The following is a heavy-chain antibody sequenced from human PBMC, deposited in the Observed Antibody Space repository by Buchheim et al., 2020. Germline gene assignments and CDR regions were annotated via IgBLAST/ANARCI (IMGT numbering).Heavy chain of an antibody. J-gene: IGHJ3*02. CDR1: GFTFSSYG. V-gene: IGHV3-30*18. Sequence: QAQLVESGGGVVQPGRSLRLSCAASGFTFSSYGMHWVRQAPGKGLEWVAVISYDGSNKYYADSVKGRFTISRDNSKNTLYVQMNSLRAEDTAVYYCAKALEMATIRDAFDIWGQGT. CDR3: AKALEMATIRDAFDI. D-gene: IGHD5-24*01. CDR2: ISYDGSNK.